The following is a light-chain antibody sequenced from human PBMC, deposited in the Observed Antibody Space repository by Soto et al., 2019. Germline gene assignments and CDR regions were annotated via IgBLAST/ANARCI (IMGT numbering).Light chain of an antibody. CDR3: QTWGTGIFGV. CDR2: LNSDGSH. J-gene: IGLJ3*02. Sequence: QSVLTQSPSASASLGASVKLTCTLSSGHSNYAIAWHQQQPEKGPRYLMKLNSDGSHSKGDGIPDRFSGSSSGAERYLTISSLQSEDEADYYCQTWGTGIFGVFGGGTKLTVL. V-gene: IGLV4-69*01. CDR1: SGHSNYA.